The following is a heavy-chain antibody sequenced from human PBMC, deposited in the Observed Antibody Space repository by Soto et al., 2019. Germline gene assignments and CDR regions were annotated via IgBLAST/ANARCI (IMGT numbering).Heavy chain of an antibody. CDR2: ISGGGGSTI. V-gene: IGHV3-11*01. D-gene: IGHD3-22*01. CDR1: RFTFSYSY. CDR3: EPMTPYYYSSGYGY. J-gene: IGHJ4*01. Sequence: PEGSLRLSCAASRFTFSYSYMSWVRQAPVKGLEWLSYISGGGGSTINYAGSVEGRFSISRDNAQNSVYLKMNSLRVEDTAVYYCEPMTPYYYSSGYGYCRHGTLVTVSS.